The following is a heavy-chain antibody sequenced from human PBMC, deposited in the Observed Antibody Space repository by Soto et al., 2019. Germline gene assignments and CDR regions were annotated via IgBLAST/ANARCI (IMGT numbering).Heavy chain of an antibody. J-gene: IGHJ4*02. CDR2: ISAYNGNT. V-gene: IGHV1-18*01. CDR3: ARGPHLYYYGSGSYYVY. D-gene: IGHD3-10*01. Sequence: ASVKVSCKASGYTFTSYGISWVRQAPGQGLEWMGWISAYNGNTNYAQKLQGRVTMTKDTSTSTAYMELRSLRSDDTAVYYCARGPHLYYYGSGSYYVYWGQGTLVTVSS. CDR1: GYTFTSYG.